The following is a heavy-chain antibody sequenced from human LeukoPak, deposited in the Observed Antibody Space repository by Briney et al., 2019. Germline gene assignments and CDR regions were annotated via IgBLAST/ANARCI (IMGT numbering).Heavy chain of an antibody. CDR3: ARVGYNWNLFDY. CDR2: ISSSGSAI. V-gene: IGHV3-48*03. CDR1: EFTLSNYD. J-gene: IGHJ4*02. Sequence: PGGSLRLSCAASEFTLSNYDITWVRQAPGKGLEWVSYISSSGSAIYYADSVKGRFTISRDNAKNSLYLQMNSPRAEDTAVYYCARVGYNWNLFDYWGQGTLVTVSS. D-gene: IGHD1-20*01.